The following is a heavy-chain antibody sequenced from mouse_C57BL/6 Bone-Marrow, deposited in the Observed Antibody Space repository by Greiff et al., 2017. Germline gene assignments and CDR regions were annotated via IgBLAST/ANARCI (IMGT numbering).Heavy chain of an antibody. V-gene: IGHV1-81*01. Sequence: VKLMESGAELARPGASVTLSCKASGYTFTSYGISWVQQRTGQGLEWSGEIYPRSGNTYYNAKFKGQATLTADKSSSTAYMELRSLTTEDSAVYDCARYKGNYGFAYWGQGTLVTVSA. J-gene: IGHJ3*01. CDR1: GYTFTSYG. D-gene: IGHD2-1*01. CDR2: IYPRSGNT. CDR3: ARYKGNYGFAY.